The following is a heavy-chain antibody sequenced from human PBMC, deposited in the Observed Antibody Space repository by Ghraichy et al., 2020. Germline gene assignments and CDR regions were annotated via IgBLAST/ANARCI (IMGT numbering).Heavy chain of an antibody. CDR2: ISTSGGTT. Sequence: GSLRLSCAASGFTFSSYAMTWVRQSPGKGLEWVSIISTSGGTTYYADSVKGRFTISRDNSKNTLYLQMNSLRAEDTAVYYCAKDRGGGLYYFDCWGQGTLVTVSS. CDR1: GFTFSSYA. D-gene: IGHD3-10*01. V-gene: IGHV3-23*01. J-gene: IGHJ4*02. CDR3: AKDRGGGLYYFDC.